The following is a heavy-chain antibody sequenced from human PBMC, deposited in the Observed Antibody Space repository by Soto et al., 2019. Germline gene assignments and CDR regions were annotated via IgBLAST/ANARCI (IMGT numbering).Heavy chain of an antibody. CDR2: ISSSSSTI. D-gene: IGHD6-19*01. J-gene: IGHJ4*02. Sequence: GGSLRLSCAASGFTFSSYSMNWVRQAPGKGLEWVSYISSSSSTIYYADSVKGRFTISRDNAKNSLYLQMNSLRAEDTAVYYCARDPPMKVVAGTLNYWGQGTLVTVSS. V-gene: IGHV3-48*01. CDR3: ARDPPMKVVAGTLNY. CDR1: GFTFSSYS.